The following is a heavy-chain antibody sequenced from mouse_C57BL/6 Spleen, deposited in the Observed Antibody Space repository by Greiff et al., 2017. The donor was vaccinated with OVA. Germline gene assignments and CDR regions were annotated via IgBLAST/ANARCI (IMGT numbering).Heavy chain of an antibody. D-gene: IGHD1-1*01. J-gene: IGHJ1*03. CDR3: ARDYGSSSWYFDV. CDR1: GYTFTSYT. Sequence: VQLQQSGAELARPGASVKMSCKASGYTFTSYTMHWVKQRTGQGLEWIGYINPSSGYTKYNQKFKDNATLTADKSSSTAYMQLSSLTSEDSSVYYCARDYGSSSWYFDVWGTGTTVTVSS. V-gene: IGHV1-4*01. CDR2: INPSSGYT.